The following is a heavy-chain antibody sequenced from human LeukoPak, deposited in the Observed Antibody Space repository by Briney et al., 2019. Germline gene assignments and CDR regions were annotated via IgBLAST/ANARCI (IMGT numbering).Heavy chain of an antibody. J-gene: IGHJ4*02. V-gene: IGHV5-10-1*01. CDR1: GYRFINYW. D-gene: IGHD4-17*01. CDR2: IDPSDSYT. CDR3: ARGLRDNNYFDY. Sequence: GESLKISFQGSGYRFINYWINRVRQMPGRGLEWMGRIDPSDSYTNYSPSFQGHVTISADKSITTVYLQWSSLKASDTAMYYCARGLRDNNYFDYWGRGTLVTVSS.